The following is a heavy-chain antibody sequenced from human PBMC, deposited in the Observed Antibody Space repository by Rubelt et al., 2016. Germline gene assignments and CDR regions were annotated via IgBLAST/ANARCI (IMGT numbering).Heavy chain of an antibody. CDR1: GGSISSSSYY. V-gene: IGHV4-61*05. J-gene: IGHJ4*02. D-gene: IGHD6-19*01. CDR2: IYYSGST. Sequence: QLQLQESGPGLVKPSETLSLTCTVSGGSISSSSYYWGWIRQPPGKGLEWIGYIYYSGSTNYNPSLKSRVTISVDTSKNQFSLKLSSVTAADTAVYYCARRSGWYVYYFDYWGQGTLVTVSS. CDR3: ARRSGWYVYYFDY.